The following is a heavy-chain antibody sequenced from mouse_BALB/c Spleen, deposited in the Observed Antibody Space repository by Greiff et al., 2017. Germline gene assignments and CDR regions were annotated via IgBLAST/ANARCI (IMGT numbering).Heavy chain of an antibody. CDR1: GYTFTSYN. CDR3: ARGYYGSSYAMDY. V-gene: IGHV1-12*01. J-gene: IGHJ4*01. D-gene: IGHD1-1*01. CDR2: IYPGNGDT. Sequence: QVQLQQPGAELVKPGASVKMSCKASGYTFTSYNMHWVKQTPGQGLEWIGAIYPGNGDTSYNQKFKGKATLTADKSSSTAYMQLSSLTSEDSAVYYCARGYYGSSYAMDYWGQGTSVTVSS.